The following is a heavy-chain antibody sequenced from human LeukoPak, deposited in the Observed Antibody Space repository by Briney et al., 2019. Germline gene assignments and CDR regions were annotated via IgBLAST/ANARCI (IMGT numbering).Heavy chain of an antibody. D-gene: IGHD4-17*01. CDR2: IIPIFGTA. J-gene: IGHJ3*02. CDR3: ARRILDYGDYEGAFDI. V-gene: IGHV1-69*13. Sequence: GASVKVSCKASGGTFSSYAISWVRQAPGQGLEWMGGIIPIFGTANYAQKFQGRVTITADESTSTAYMELSSLRSEDTAVYYCARRILDYGDYEGAFDIWGQGTTVTVSS. CDR1: GGTFSSYA.